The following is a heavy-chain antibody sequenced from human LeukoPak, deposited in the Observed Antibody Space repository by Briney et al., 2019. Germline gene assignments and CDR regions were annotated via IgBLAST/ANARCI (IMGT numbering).Heavy chain of an antibody. CDR1: GFTFSSYE. Sequence: QSGGSLRLSCAASGFTFSSYEMNWVRQAPGKGLEWLSYIDSTIYYTDSVQCRVAISRDNAKNSLYPQIHSLRAEDTAVYYCARETFYCGGDCLALWGKGTLVTVSS. V-gene: IGHV3-48*03. D-gene: IGHD2-21*02. CDR3: ARETFYCGGDCLAL. CDR2: IDSTI. J-gene: IGHJ5*02.